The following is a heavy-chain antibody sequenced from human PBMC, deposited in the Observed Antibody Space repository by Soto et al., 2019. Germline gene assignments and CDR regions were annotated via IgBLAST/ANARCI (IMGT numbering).Heavy chain of an antibody. CDR3: ARDHIVVVTAIQDYYYHGMDV. V-gene: IGHV1-18*01. CDR1: GYTFTSYG. Sequence: QVQLVQSGAEVKKPGASVKVSCKASGYTFTSYGISWVRQAPGQGLEWMGWISAYNGNTNYAQKLQGRVTMTTDTSTSTAYMELRSLRSDDTAVYYCARDHIVVVTAIQDYYYHGMDVWGQGTTVTVSS. CDR2: ISAYNGNT. J-gene: IGHJ6*02. D-gene: IGHD2-21*02.